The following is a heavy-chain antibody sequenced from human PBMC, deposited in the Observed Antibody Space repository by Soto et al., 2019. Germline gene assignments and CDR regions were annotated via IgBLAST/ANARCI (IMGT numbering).Heavy chain of an antibody. Sequence: EEQLVESGGGLVQPGGSLRISCAASGFIFRDYWMSWFRQAPGKGLEWVANIKQDGSEKYYVDSVKGRFTISRDNAKNSLYLEMNSLRAEDTAVFYCARSHRYCINGVCYNSAFDIWGQGTMVTVSS. D-gene: IGHD2-8*01. J-gene: IGHJ3*02. CDR1: GFIFRDYW. V-gene: IGHV3-7*01. CDR2: IKQDGSEK. CDR3: ARSHRYCINGVCYNSAFDI.